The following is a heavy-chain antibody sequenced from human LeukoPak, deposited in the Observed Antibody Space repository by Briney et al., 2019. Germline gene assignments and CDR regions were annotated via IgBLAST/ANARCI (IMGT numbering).Heavy chain of an antibody. CDR3: AREAYIAAAGTVSWFDP. CDR1: GYTFTSYG. D-gene: IGHD6-13*01. Sequence: ASVKVSCKASGYTFTSYGISWVRQAPGRGLEWMGWISAYNGNTNYAQKLQGRVTMTTDTSTSTAYMELRSLRSDDTAVYYCAREAYIAAAGTVSWFDPWGQGTLVTVSS. V-gene: IGHV1-18*01. J-gene: IGHJ5*02. CDR2: ISAYNGNT.